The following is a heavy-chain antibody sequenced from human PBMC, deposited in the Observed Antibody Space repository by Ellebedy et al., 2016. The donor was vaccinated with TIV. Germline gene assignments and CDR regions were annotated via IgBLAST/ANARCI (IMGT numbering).Heavy chain of an antibody. Sequence: GESLKISCEASGFPFRNYAMHWVRQSPRKGLEWLAIVPFDIDKKFYTDSVKGRFTISRDNSKNTLYLDMNSLGVDDTAVYYCARDLTQYASGAGLSDSWGQGTLVTVSS. CDR3: ARDLTQYASGAGLSDS. J-gene: IGHJ4*02. CDR1: GFPFRNYA. D-gene: IGHD2-2*01. V-gene: IGHV3-30-3*01. CDR2: VPFDIDKK.